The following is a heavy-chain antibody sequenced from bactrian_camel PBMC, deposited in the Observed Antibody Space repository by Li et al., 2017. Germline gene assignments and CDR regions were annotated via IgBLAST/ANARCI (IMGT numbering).Heavy chain of an antibody. CDR2: IQIEVDGRRT. D-gene: IGHD4*01. V-gene: IGHV3S1*01. Sequence: HVQLVESGGGLVQPGGSLRLSCAASGFTFSRYWMYWVRQAPGKGLEWVSTIQIEVDGRRTLYADSEKGRFTISRDNAEATVYLQMNSLKPEDTALYYCVRDYGNYDWTLGTWGQGTQVTVS. J-gene: IGHJ4*01. CDR3: VRDYGNYDWTLGT. CDR1: GFTFSRYW.